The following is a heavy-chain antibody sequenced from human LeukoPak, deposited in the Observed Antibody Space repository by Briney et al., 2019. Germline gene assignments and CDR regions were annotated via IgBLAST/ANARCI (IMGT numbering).Heavy chain of an antibody. J-gene: IGHJ4*02. V-gene: IGHV3-48*02. CDR2: ISSGSGNI. CDR1: GFTFSSYS. Sequence: PGGSLRLSCAASGFTFSSYSMNWVRQAPGRGPEWISYISSGSGNIDYAGSVKGRFTVSRDNAKNSLFLQVSSLRDDDTAVYYCARDDAWAFDSWGQGTRVTVSS. CDR3: ARDDAWAFDS. D-gene: IGHD1-26*01.